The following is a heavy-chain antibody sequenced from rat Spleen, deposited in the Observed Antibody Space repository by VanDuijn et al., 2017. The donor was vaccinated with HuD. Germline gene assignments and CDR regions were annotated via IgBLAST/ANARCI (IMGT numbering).Heavy chain of an antibody. Sequence: EVQLVESGGGLVQPGRSLKLSCAASGFTFSDYNMAWVRQAPKKGLEWVATISYDGSSTYYRDSVKGRFTISRDNAKSTLYLQMDSLRSEDTANYYCASLWSRSRFFAYWGQGTLVTVSS. CDR3: ASLWSRSRFFAY. J-gene: IGHJ3*01. CDR1: GFTFSDYN. V-gene: IGHV5-7*01. CDR2: ISYDGSST. D-gene: IGHD3-2*01.